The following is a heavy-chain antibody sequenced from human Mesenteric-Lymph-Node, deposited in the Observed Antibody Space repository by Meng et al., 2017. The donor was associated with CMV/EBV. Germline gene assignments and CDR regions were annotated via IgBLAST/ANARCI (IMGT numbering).Heavy chain of an antibody. CDR1: GGSISSYY. CDR3: ARMTTHYYYGMDV. CDR2: IYYSGST. V-gene: IGHV4-59*01. J-gene: IGHJ6*02. Sequence: GSLRLSCTVSGGSISSYYWSWIRQPPGKGLEWIGYIYYSGSTNYNPSLKSRVTISVDTSKNQFSLKLSSVTAADTAVYYCARMTTHYYYGMDVWGQGTTVTVSS. D-gene: IGHD4-11*01.